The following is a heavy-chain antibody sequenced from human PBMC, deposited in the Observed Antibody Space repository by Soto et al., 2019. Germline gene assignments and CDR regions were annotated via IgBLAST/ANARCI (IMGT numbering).Heavy chain of an antibody. Sequence: ASVKVSCKASGYTFTSYAMHWVRQAPGQRLEWMGWINAGNGNTKYSQKFQGRVTITRDTSASTAYMELSSLSSEDTAVYYCARGDIVVGATASVDWFDPWARKPWSPSPQ. V-gene: IGHV1-3*01. D-gene: IGHD2-15*01. CDR3: ARGDIVVGATASVDWFDP. CDR1: GYTFTSYA. J-gene: IGHJ5*02. CDR2: INAGNGNT.